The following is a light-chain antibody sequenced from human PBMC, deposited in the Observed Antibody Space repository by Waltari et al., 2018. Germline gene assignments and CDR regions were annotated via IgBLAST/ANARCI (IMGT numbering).Light chain of an antibody. V-gene: IGKV3-15*01. CDR3: QHYNNWPPMT. J-gene: IGKJ1*01. CDR1: QSISSN. Sequence: EIVMTQSPDTLSVSPGERATLSYRASQSISSNLAWYQQKPGQAPRLLIYGASTRATGISARFSGSGSGTEFTLTISSLQSEDFAVYYCQHYNNWPPMTFGQGTKVEIK. CDR2: GAS.